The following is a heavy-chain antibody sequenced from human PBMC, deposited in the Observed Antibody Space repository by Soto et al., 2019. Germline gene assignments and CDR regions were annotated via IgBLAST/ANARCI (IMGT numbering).Heavy chain of an antibody. CDR3: ARDPGDGDYEGYYYYGMDV. D-gene: IGHD4-17*01. J-gene: IGHJ6*02. V-gene: IGHV4-4*01. CDR1: GGSSSSSDW. Sequence: QVQLQESGPGLVKPSGTLSLTCAVSGGSSSSSDWWSCVRQPRGKGLEWIGEIYHSGNTNYNPSRKSRVTISLAKSTNQFSLKLSSVTAAATAVYCCARDPGDGDYEGYYYYGMDVWGQGTTITVSS. CDR2: IYHSGNT.